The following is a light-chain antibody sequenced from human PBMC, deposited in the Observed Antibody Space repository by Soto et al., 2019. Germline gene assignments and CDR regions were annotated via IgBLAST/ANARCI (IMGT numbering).Light chain of an antibody. CDR2: DTT. Sequence: QSALTQPASVSGSPGQSITISCTGTSSDVGSYNLVSWYQQHPGKAPKLMIYDTTKRPSGVSNRFSGSKSGNTASLTISGLQAEDEADYNCCSYAGNTPFVFGGGTKVTVL. CDR1: SSDVGSYNL. CDR3: CSYAGNTPFV. V-gene: IGLV2-23*02. J-gene: IGLJ2*01.